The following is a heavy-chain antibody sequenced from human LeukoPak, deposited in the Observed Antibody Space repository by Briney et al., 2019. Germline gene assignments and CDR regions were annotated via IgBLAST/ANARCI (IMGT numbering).Heavy chain of an antibody. CDR2: INPKNGGS. Sequence: ASVKVSCKASGYTFTGHYIHWVRQAPGQGLEWVGWINPKNGGSNYAQKFQGRVTMTRDRSISTAYMELNRLTSDDTAVYYCARASFWESPINWFAPWGQGTRVTVSS. V-gene: IGHV1-2*02. CDR1: GYTFTGHY. J-gene: IGHJ5*02. D-gene: IGHD3-16*01. CDR3: ARASFWESPINWFAP.